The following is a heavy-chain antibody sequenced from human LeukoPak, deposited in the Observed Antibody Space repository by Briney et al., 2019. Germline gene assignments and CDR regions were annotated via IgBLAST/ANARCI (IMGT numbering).Heavy chain of an antibody. CDR1: GFTFSNAW. D-gene: IGHD3-10*01. CDR3: ARGIFGSGSYPDY. CDR2: IWHDASHT. Sequence: PGGSLRLSCAASGFTFSNAWMSWVRQAPGKGLEWVALIWHDASHTFYTDSVKGRFTISRDNSKNTVYLQMNSLGGEDTAVYYCARGIFGSGSYPDYWGQGTLVTVSS. V-gene: IGHV3-33*08. J-gene: IGHJ4*02.